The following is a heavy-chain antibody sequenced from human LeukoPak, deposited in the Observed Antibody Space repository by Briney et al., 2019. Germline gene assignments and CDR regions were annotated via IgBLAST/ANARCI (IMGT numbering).Heavy chain of an antibody. CDR1: GLPFRTYA. CDR3: VKGEMAMFRGVHAD. Sequence: GGSLRLSCSASGLPFRTYAMHWARQAPGKGLEFVSAISKEGFTTYYADSVKGRFTISRDNSRNILSLQMSSLRPDDTAVYYCVKGEMAMFRGVHADWGQGTLVTVSS. J-gene: IGHJ4*02. CDR2: ISKEGFTT. D-gene: IGHD3-10*01. V-gene: IGHV3-64D*09.